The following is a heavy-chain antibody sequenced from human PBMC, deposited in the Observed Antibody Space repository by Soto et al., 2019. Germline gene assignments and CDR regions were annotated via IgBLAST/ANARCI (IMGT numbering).Heavy chain of an antibody. CDR2: IYHSGST. J-gene: IGHJ4*02. CDR3: ARESGSYPYFDY. V-gene: IGHV4-4*02. D-gene: IGHD1-26*01. CDR1: GASIGTSNW. Sequence: SETLSLTCAVSGASIGTSNWWSWVRQPPGKGLEWIGEIYHSGSTNYNPSLKSRVTISVDKSKNQFSLKLSSVTAADTAVYYCARESGSYPYFDYWGQGTLVTVSS.